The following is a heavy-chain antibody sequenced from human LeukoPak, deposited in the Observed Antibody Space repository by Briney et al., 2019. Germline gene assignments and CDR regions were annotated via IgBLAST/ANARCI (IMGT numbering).Heavy chain of an antibody. V-gene: IGHV4-39*02. J-gene: IGHJ4*02. CDR1: GGSIGSSSYS. CDR3: ARVRGPYFDY. Sequence: SETLSLTCTVSGGSIGSSSYSWDWIRQPPGRGLEWIGSIYYRVSTYYNPSLKSRVTISVDTSKNQFSLKLSSVTAADTAMYYCARVRGPYFDYWGQGTLVTVSS. CDR2: IYYRVST. D-gene: IGHD3-10*01.